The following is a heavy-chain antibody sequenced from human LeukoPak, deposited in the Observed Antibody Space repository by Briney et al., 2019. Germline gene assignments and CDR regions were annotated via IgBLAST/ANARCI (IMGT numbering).Heavy chain of an antibody. CDR2: MNPNSGNT. D-gene: IGHD3-10*01. V-gene: IGHV1-8*01. J-gene: IGHJ4*02. CDR1: GYTFTGYD. Sequence: ASVKVSCKASGYTFTGYDINWVRQATGQGLEWMGWMNPNSGNTGYAQKFQGRVTMTRNTSISTAYMELSSLRSEDTAVYYCARTSGDYGSGSDDYWGQGTLVTVSS. CDR3: ARTSGDYGSGSDDY.